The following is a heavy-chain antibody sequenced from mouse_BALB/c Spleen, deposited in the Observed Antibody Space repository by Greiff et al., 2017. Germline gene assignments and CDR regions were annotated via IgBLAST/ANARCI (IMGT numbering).Heavy chain of an antibody. V-gene: IGHV5-12-2*01. CDR2: ISNGGGST. D-gene: IGHD2-3*01. Sequence: EVKLMESGGGLVQPGGSLKLSCAASGFTFSSYTMSWVRQTPEKRLEWVAYISNGGGSTYYPDTVKGRFTISRDNAKNTLYLQMSSLKSEDTAMYYCARRDGYILSFAYWGQGTLVTVSA. J-gene: IGHJ3*01. CDR3: ARRDGYILSFAY. CDR1: GFTFSSYT.